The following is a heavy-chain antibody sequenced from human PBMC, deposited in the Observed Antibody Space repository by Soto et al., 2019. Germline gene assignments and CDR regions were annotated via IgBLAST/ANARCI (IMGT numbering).Heavy chain of an antibody. Sequence: QAQLEESGGGVVQPGGSLRLSCAASGFTFRTYAMHWVRQAPGNGLEWVAVISYDGNNKYYADSVKGRFTVSRDNSKNTLYGQMNSLRVEDTAVYYCARAGGEDGTPNWFDPWGQGTLVTVSS. J-gene: IGHJ5*02. V-gene: IGHV3-30-3*01. D-gene: IGHD3-16*01. CDR3: ARAGGEDGTPNWFDP. CDR2: ISYDGNNK. CDR1: GFTFRTYA.